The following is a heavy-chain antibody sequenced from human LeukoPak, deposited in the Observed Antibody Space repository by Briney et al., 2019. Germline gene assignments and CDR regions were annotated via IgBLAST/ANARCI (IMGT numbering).Heavy chain of an antibody. CDR3: ARDPRPGIAAGLFDY. Sequence: QPGRSLRLSCAASGFTFSSYGMHWVRQAPGKGLEWVAVVWYDGSNKYYADSVKGRFTISRGNSKNTLYLQMNSLRAEDTAVYYCARDPRPGIAAGLFDYWGQGALVTVSS. D-gene: IGHD6-13*01. V-gene: IGHV3-33*01. CDR1: GFTFSSYG. CDR2: VWYDGSNK. J-gene: IGHJ4*02.